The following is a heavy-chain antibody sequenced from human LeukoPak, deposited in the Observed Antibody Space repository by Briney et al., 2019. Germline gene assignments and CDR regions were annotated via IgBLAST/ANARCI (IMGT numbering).Heavy chain of an antibody. CDR3: ARGGGGEYLDWFDF. Sequence: GASVKVSCKASGYTFSDHDVNWVRQAPGQGLEWMGWMNPNTGNTGYAQNLQGRVTMTRTNSITTAYMELSSLTSDDTAVYYCARGGGGEYLDWFDFWGQGTLVTASS. J-gene: IGHJ5*01. V-gene: IGHV1-8*01. CDR1: GYTFSDHD. D-gene: IGHD4-17*01. CDR2: MNPNTGNT.